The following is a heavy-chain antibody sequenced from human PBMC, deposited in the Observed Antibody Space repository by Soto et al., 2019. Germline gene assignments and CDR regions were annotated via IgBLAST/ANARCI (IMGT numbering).Heavy chain of an antibody. CDR2: IYYSGST. CDR1: GGSSSSYY. D-gene: IGHD6-13*01. V-gene: IGHV4-59*01. Sequence: TSETLSLTCTVVGGSSSSYYWSRIRQPPGKGLEWIGYIYYSGSTNYNPSLKSRVTISVDTSKNQFSLKLSSVTAADTAVYYCARVETGYSSSWYYFDYWGQGTLVTVSS. CDR3: ARVETGYSSSWYYFDY. J-gene: IGHJ4*02.